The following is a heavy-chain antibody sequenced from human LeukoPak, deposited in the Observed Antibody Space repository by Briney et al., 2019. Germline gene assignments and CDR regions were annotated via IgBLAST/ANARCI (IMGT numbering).Heavy chain of an antibody. CDR3: ARGGRPDY. D-gene: IGHD3-10*01. V-gene: IGHV3-9*01. Sequence: PGGCLRLSCAAAVFTFAVYAVHWVRKAPGKGLEWVSTITWNGGDMGYADSVKGRFTISRDNAKNSLYLQMSSLRAEDTAVYYCARGGRPDYWGQGTLVTVSS. CDR2: ITWNGGDM. CDR1: VFTFAVYA. J-gene: IGHJ4*02.